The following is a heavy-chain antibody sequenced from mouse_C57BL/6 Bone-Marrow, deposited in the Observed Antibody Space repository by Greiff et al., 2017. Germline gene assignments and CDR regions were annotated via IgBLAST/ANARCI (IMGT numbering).Heavy chain of an antibody. CDR1: GFNIKDYY. CDR2: IDPEDGDT. Sequence: VQLQQSGAELVRPGASVKLSCTASGFNIKDYYMHWVKQRPEQGLEWIGRIDPEDGDTEYAPKFQVKATMTAETSSNTAYLQLSVLTSEDTAVYYYTTPRTGDNWGQGTTLTVSS. V-gene: IGHV14-1*01. J-gene: IGHJ2*01. CDR3: TTPRTGDN.